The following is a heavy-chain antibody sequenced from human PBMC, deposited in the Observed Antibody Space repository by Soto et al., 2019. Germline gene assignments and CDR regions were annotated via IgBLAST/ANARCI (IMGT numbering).Heavy chain of an antibody. CDR2: INWNGGST. V-gene: IGHV3-20*01. D-gene: IGHD3-3*01. CDR3: ARDVGVLEWSTFNYYMDV. J-gene: IGHJ6*03. Sequence: WGSLRLSCAASGFTFDDYGMSWVRQAPGKGLEWVSGINWNGGSTGYADSVKGRFTISRDNAKNSLYLQMNSLRAEDTALYHCARDVGVLEWSTFNYYMDVWGKGTTVTVSS. CDR1: GFTFDDYG.